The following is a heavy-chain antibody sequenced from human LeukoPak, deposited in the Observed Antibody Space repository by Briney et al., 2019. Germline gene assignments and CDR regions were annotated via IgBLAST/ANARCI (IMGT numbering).Heavy chain of an antibody. CDR1: GFTFSSYW. CDR3: ARGTAAAKIDY. CDR2: ISYDGTTT. Sequence: PGGSLRLSCAASGFTFSSYWMPWVRQAPGKGLVWVSRISYDGTTTSYADSVKGRFTISRDNAKNTLYLQMNSLRAEDTAVYYCARGTAAAKIDYWGQGTLVTVSS. D-gene: IGHD6-13*01. V-gene: IGHV3-74*01. J-gene: IGHJ4*02.